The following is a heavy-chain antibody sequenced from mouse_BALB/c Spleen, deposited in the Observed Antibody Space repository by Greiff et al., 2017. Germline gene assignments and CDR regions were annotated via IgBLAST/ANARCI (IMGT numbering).Heavy chain of an antibody. J-gene: IGHJ3*01. CDR1: GYSFTDYI. V-gene: IGHV1-39*01. CDR3: ASAEGPGYDDRAWFAY. Sequence: VQLQQTGPELVKPGASVKISCKASGYSFTDYIMLWVKQSHGKSLEWIGNINPYYGSTSYNLKFKGKATLTVDKSSSTAYMQLNSLTSEDSAVYYCASAEGPGYDDRAWFAYWGQGTLVTVSA. D-gene: IGHD2-14*01. CDR2: INPYYGST.